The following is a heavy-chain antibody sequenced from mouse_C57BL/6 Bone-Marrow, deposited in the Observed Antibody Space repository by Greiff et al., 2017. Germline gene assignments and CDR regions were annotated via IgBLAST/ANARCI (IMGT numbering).Heavy chain of an antibody. D-gene: IGHD3-1*01. CDR1: GYTFTDYY. CDR3: ARTSSAWFAY. Sequence: VQRVESGAELVRPGASVKLSCKASGYTFTDYYINWVKQRPGQGLEWIARIYPGSGNTYYNEKFKGKATLTAEKSSSTAYMQLSSLTSEDSAVYFCARTSSAWFAYWGQGTLVTVSA. J-gene: IGHJ3*01. CDR2: IYPGSGNT. V-gene: IGHV1-76*01.